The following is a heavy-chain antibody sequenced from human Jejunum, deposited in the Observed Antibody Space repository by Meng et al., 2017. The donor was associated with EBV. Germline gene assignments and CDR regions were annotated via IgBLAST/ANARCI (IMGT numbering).Heavy chain of an antibody. Sequence: QVQLQESGTGLVTPMGXLSLDCXVSGGSINSKNWWYWVRQAPGMGLEWIGEIDHSGSTHYNPSLKSRVTISLGTSMNQFSLELTSPTAADTAVYYCARDSQYLARGYFDYWGQGALVTVSS. CDR1: GGSINSKNW. CDR2: IDHSGST. V-gene: IGHV4-4*02. CDR3: ARDSQYLARGYFDY. J-gene: IGHJ4*02. D-gene: IGHD2/OR15-2a*01.